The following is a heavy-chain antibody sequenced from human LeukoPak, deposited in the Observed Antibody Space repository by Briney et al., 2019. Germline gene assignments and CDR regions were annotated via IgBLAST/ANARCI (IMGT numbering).Heavy chain of an antibody. D-gene: IGHD6-19*01. Sequence: PEGSLRLSCAASGFIFSTYGMHWVRQAPGKGLEWVGVISYDGNNKYYADSVKGRFTISRDNSRDILYLQMNSLRAEDTAVYYCARVVRSGWYSSLDYWGQGTLVTVSS. CDR3: ARVVRSGWYSSLDY. J-gene: IGHJ4*02. CDR1: GFIFSTYG. CDR2: ISYDGNNK. V-gene: IGHV3-33*05.